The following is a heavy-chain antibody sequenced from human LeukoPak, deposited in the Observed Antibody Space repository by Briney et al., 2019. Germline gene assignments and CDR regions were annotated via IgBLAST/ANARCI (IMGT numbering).Heavy chain of an antibody. CDR2: IYTSGST. CDR1: GGSISSGSYY. J-gene: IGHJ4*02. CDR3: ARGYGGNFEFDY. V-gene: IGHV4-61*02. Sequence: SETLSLTCTVSGGSISSGSYYWSWIRQPAGKGLEWIGRIYTSGSTNYNPSLKSRVTISVDTSKNQFSPKLSSVTAADTAVYYCARGYGGNFEFDYWGQGTLVTVSS. D-gene: IGHD4-23*01.